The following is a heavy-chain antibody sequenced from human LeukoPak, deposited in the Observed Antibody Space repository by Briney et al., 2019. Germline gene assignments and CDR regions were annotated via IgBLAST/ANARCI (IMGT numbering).Heavy chain of an antibody. J-gene: IGHJ5*02. CDR1: GYTFTSYG. CDR3: ARAPMVRGVIRYWFDP. CDR2: INPNSGGT. D-gene: IGHD3-10*01. V-gene: IGHV1-2*02. Sequence: ASVKVSCKASGYTFTSYGISWVRQAPGQGLEWMGWINPNSGGTNYAQKFQGRVTMTRDTSISTAYMELSRLRSDDTAVYYCARAPMVRGVIRYWFDPWGQGTLVTVSS.